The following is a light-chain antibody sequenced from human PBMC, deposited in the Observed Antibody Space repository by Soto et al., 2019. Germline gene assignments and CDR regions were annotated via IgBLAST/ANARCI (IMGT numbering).Light chain of an antibody. V-gene: IGKV3-15*01. CDR2: GAS. Sequence: EIVMTQSPAPLSVSPGERATVSCRASQSVSSDLAWYHQKPGQAPRLLIYGASTRATGIPARFSGIGSGTEFTLTINSLHSEDFAVYYCQQYNNWPPKFGQGTKVDIK. J-gene: IGKJ1*01. CDR3: QQYNNWPPK. CDR1: QSVSSD.